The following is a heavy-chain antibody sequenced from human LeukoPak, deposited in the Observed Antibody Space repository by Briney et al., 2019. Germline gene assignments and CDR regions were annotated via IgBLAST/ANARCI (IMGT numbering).Heavy chain of an antibody. CDR3: ARGAYEIVVVTAPTY. J-gene: IGHJ4*02. D-gene: IGHD2-21*02. Sequence: GRSLRLSCAASGFTFSSYVMHWVRQAPGKGLEWVAVISSDGTNKYYADSVKGRFTISRDNSKNTLYLQMSSLRAEDTAVYYCARGAYEIVVVTAPTYWGQGTLVAVSS. V-gene: IGHV3-30*19. CDR2: ISSDGTNK. CDR1: GFTFSSYV.